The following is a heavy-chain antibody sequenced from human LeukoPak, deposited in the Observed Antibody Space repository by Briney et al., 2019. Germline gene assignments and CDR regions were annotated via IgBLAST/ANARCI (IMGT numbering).Heavy chain of an antibody. CDR3: ARVVSSWLLYYMDV. V-gene: IGHV1-18*01. Sequence: ASVKVSCKASGYTFTSYGISWVRQAPGQGLEWMGWISAYNGNTNYAQKLQGRVTMTTDTSTSTAYMELRSLRSDDTAVYYCARVVSSWLLYYMDVWGKGTTVTVSS. CDR2: ISAYNGNT. D-gene: IGHD6-13*01. CDR1: GYTFTSYG. J-gene: IGHJ6*03.